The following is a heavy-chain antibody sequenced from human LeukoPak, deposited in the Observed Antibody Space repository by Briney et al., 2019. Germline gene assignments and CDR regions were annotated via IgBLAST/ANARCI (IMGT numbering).Heavy chain of an antibody. D-gene: IGHD2-15*01. CDR1: GYAFITYG. CDR3: ARGPYCSGDTCYSQFLDY. V-gene: IGHV1-18*01. J-gene: IGHJ4*02. Sequence: ASVKVSCTASGYAFITYGITWVRQAPGQGLEWMGWISAYNGNTKYAQKLQGRVTMTTDTSTSTAYMELRSLRSDDTAVYYCARGPYCSGDTCYSQFLDYWGQGTLVTVSS. CDR2: ISAYNGNT.